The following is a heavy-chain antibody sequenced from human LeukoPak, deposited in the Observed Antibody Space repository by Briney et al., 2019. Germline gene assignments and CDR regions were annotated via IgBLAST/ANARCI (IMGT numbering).Heavy chain of an antibody. V-gene: IGHV1-69*06. CDR2: IIPIFGTA. J-gene: IGHJ5*02. CDR3: ARASLEYSSSRINWFDP. D-gene: IGHD6-13*01. Sequence: SVKVSCKASGGTFSSYAISWVRQAPGQGLEWMGGIIPIFGTANYAQKFQGRVTITAGKSTSTAYMELSSLRSEDTAVYYCARASLEYSSSRINWFDPWGQGTLVTVSS. CDR1: GGTFSSYA.